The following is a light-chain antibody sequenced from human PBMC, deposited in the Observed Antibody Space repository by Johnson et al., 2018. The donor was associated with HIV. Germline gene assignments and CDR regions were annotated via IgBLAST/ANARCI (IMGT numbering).Light chain of an antibody. J-gene: IGLJ1*01. CDR3: GTWGGV. CDR2: DNN. Sequence: QSVLTQPPSVSAAPGQKVTISCSVSSSNIGSNYVSWYQQLPGTAPKLLIYDNNKRPSGIPDRFSGSKSGTSATLGITGLQTGDEADYYCGTWGGVFGTGTKVTVL. V-gene: IGLV1-51*01. CDR1: SSNIGSNY.